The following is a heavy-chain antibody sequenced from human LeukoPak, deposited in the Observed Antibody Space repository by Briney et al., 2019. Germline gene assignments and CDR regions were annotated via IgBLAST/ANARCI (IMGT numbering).Heavy chain of an antibody. D-gene: IGHD3-3*01. CDR2: IYYSGST. CDR3: ARHVSRYDFWSGIVGDAFDI. J-gene: IGHJ3*02. V-gene: IGHV4-39*01. Sequence: SETLSLTCTVSGGSISTSSYYWGWIRQPPGKGLEWIGNIYYSGSTYYSPSLKSRVTISVDTSKNQVSLKLSSVTAADTAVYYCARHVSRYDFWSGIVGDAFDIWGQGTMVTVSS. CDR1: GGSISTSSYY.